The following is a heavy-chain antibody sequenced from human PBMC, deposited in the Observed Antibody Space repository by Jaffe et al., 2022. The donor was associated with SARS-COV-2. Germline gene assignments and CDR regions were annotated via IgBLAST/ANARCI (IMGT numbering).Heavy chain of an antibody. CDR2: ISGSAVST. CDR1: GFTFSNYA. J-gene: IGHJ6*02. Sequence: EVQVLESGGGLVQPGGSLRLSCAASGFTFSNYAMSWVRQAPGKGLEWVSVISGSAVSTYHADSVRGRFTISRDNSKNTLYLQMDSLRAEDTAIYYCAKALVVHYSYYGMDVWGQGTTVTVSS. V-gene: IGHV3-23*01. CDR3: AKALVVHYSYYGMDV. D-gene: IGHD2-15*01.